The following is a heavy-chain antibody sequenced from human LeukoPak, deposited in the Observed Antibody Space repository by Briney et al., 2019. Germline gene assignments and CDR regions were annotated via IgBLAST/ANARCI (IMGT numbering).Heavy chain of an antibody. Sequence: GGSLRLSCAASGFTFSSYDMSWVRQAPGKGLEWVSAISGSGGSTYYADSVKGRFTISRDNSKNTLYLQMNSLRAEDTAVYYCAKAKPEKWLRYLFVYFDYWGQGTLVTVSS. D-gene: IGHD5-12*01. J-gene: IGHJ4*02. CDR3: AKAKPEKWLRYLFVYFDY. CDR2: ISGSGGST. V-gene: IGHV3-23*01. CDR1: GFTFSSYD.